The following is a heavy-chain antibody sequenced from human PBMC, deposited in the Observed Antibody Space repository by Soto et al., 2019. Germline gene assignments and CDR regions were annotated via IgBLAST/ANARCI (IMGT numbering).Heavy chain of an antibody. J-gene: IGHJ4*02. V-gene: IGHV3-15*01. CDR3: TTDSWDDIVVVPAARPIGY. Sequence: EVQLVESGGGLVKPGGSLRLSCAASGFTFSNAWMSWVRQAPGKGLEWVGRIKSKTDGGTTDYAAPVKGIFTISRDDSTNALYLQMNSLKTEDTAVYYCTTDSWDDIVVVPAARPIGYWGQGTLVTRSS. CDR2: IKSKTDGGTT. CDR1: GFTFSNAW. D-gene: IGHD2-2*01.